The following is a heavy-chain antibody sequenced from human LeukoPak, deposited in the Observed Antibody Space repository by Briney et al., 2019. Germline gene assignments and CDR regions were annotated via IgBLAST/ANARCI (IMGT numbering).Heavy chain of an antibody. CDR2: IYHSGST. J-gene: IGHJ6*04. V-gene: IGHV4-38-2*02. CDR3: ARDEGSLYYYYYGMDV. Sequence: SETLSLTCAVSGYSISSGYYWGWIRQPPGKGLEWIGSIYHSGSTYYNPFLKGRVTISVDTSKNQFSLKLSSVTAADTAVYYCARDEGSLYYYYYGMDVWGKGTTVTVSS. CDR1: GYSISSGYY.